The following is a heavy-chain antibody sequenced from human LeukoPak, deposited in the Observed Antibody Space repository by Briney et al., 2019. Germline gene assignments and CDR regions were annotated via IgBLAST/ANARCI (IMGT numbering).Heavy chain of an antibody. J-gene: IGHJ4*02. CDR3: AKGLKELVV. V-gene: IGHV3-23*01. CDR2: ITGSGLNT. Sequence: GGSLRLSCTASGFTFSTYGMSWVSQAPGKGLEWVSSITGSGLNTYYADSVKGRLTISRDNAKNSLYVEMNSLRAEDTAVYYCAKGLKELVVWGQGTLVTVSS. D-gene: IGHD6-13*01. CDR1: GFTFSTYG.